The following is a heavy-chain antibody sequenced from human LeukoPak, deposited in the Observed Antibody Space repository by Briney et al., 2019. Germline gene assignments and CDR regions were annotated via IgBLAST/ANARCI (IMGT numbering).Heavy chain of an antibody. D-gene: IGHD3-22*01. CDR1: GFTFSSYR. CDR2: ISGSSTDI. Sequence: GGSLRLSCAASGFTFSSYRMNWVRQAPGKGLEWVSSISGSSTDIYYADSVKGRFTISRDNAKNSLYLQINSLRAEDTAIYYCARRGYYDSSGYDYWGQGTLVTVSS. CDR3: ARRGYYDSSGYDY. J-gene: IGHJ4*02. V-gene: IGHV3-21*01.